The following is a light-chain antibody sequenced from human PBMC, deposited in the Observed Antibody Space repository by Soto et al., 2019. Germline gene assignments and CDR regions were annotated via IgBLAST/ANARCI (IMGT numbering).Light chain of an antibody. J-gene: IGKJ5*01. CDR3: HQSQILPIT. CDR1: QSFRGL. V-gene: IGKV3-11*01. CDR2: DAY. Sequence: EVVLTQYPVTLSLSPGERATLSCRASQSFRGLLAWYQQKPGQAPRLLIYDAYNKATGIPPRFSGSGSGADYTLTNGNLEPADSAGYYGHQSQILPITFGQATRLKIK.